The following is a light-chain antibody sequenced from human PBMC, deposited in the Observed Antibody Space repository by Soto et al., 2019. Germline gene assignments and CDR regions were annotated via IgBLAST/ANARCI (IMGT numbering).Light chain of an antibody. J-gene: IGLJ3*02. CDR2: GVS. CDR1: NSDVGGYNY. CDR3: NSYTSTNIVV. V-gene: IGLV2-14*01. Sequence: ALTQPASVSGSPGQSITISCTGTNSDVGGYNYVSWYQQHPGKAPKLMIYGVSNRPSGVSSRFSGSKSGNTASLTISGLQAEDEADYYCNSYTSTNIVVFGGGTKLTVL.